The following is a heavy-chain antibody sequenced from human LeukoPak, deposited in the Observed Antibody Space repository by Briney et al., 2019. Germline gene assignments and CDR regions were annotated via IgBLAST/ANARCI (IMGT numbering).Heavy chain of an antibody. CDR3: ARDRGVAVAGKWGYFEY. Sequence: PGGSLRLSCAASGFTVSSNYMSWVRQAPGKGLEWVSVIYSGGSTYYADSVKGRFTISRDNSKNTLYLQMNSLRAEDTAVYYCARDRGVAVAGKWGYFEYWGQGTLVAVSS. D-gene: IGHD6-19*01. J-gene: IGHJ4*02. V-gene: IGHV3-66*01. CDR1: GFTVSSNY. CDR2: IYSGGST.